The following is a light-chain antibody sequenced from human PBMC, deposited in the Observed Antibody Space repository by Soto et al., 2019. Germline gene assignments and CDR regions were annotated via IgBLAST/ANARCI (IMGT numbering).Light chain of an antibody. CDR1: SSDVGSYNL. CDR2: EGS. J-gene: IGLJ3*02. Sequence: QSALTQPASVSGSPGQSITISCTGTSSDVGSYNLVSWYQQHPGKVPQLMIYEGSKRPSGVSNRFSGSKSGNTASLTISGLQAEDEADYYCSSYAGSGTWVFGGGTQLTVL. V-gene: IGLV2-23*01. CDR3: SSYAGSGTWV.